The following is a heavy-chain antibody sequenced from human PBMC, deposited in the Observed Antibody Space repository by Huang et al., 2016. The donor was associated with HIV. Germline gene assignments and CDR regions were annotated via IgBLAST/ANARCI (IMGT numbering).Heavy chain of an antibody. J-gene: IGHJ4*02. Sequence: EVQLVESGGGLAQPGGSLRLSWVASGYTFSTYSMNWVRQAPGKGLEWVSYISKTSGATSYAESVKGRFTVSRDNVKNSLYLQMNRLRVEDTAMYYCVRDSSSGLQLRYWGQGALVIVS. CDR3: VRDSSSGLQLRY. V-gene: IGHV3-48*01. CDR1: GYTFSTYS. CDR2: ISKTSGAT. D-gene: IGHD3-22*01.